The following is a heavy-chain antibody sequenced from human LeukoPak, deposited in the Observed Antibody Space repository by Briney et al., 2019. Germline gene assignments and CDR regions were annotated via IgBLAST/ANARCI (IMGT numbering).Heavy chain of an antibody. D-gene: IGHD6-13*01. Sequence: QPGGSLRLSCAASGFTFSSYWMHWVRQAPGKGLEWVSGISWNSGSIGYADSVKGRFTISRDNAKNSLYLQMNSLRAEDTALYYCAKDNLRGSAGYLVFWGQGTLVTVSS. J-gene: IGHJ4*02. CDR2: ISWNSGSI. V-gene: IGHV3-9*01. CDR1: GFTFSSYW. CDR3: AKDNLRGSAGYLVF.